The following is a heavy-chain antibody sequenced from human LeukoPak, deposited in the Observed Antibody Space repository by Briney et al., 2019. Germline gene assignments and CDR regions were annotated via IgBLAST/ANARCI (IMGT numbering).Heavy chain of an antibody. CDR3: ARAAVDTAMVYYFDY. CDR1: GYSISSSNW. D-gene: IGHD5-18*01. Sequence: PSDTLSLTCAVSGYSISSSNWWGWIRQSPGKGLEWIGSIYYTGSTYYNPSLKSRVTMSVDTSKNQFSLKLSSVTAADTAVYYCARAAVDTAMVYYFDYWGQGTLVTVSS. J-gene: IGHJ4*02. V-gene: IGHV4-28*03. CDR2: IYYTGST.